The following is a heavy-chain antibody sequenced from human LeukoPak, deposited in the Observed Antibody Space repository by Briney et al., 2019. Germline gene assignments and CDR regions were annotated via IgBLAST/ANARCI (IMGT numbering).Heavy chain of an antibody. J-gene: IGHJ6*03. Sequence: ASVKVSCKASGYTFTGYYMHWVRQAPGQGLEWMGWINPNSGGTNYAQKLQGRVTMTTDTSTSTAYMELRSLRSDDTAVYYCARAPPRKYDFWSGYDYYYYMDVWGKGTTVTVSS. D-gene: IGHD3-3*01. CDR3: ARAPPRKYDFWSGYDYYYYMDV. CDR1: GYTFTGYY. V-gene: IGHV1-2*02. CDR2: INPNSGGT.